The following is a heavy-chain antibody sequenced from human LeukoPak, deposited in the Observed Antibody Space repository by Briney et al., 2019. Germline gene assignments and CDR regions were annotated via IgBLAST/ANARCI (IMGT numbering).Heavy chain of an antibody. CDR1: GFTFSSYA. CDR3: AKAGYYYGSGSYYFFDY. D-gene: IGHD3-10*01. J-gene: IGHJ4*02. CDR2: ISYDGSNK. V-gene: IGHV3-30*04. Sequence: GRSLRLSCAASGFTFSSYAMHWVRQAPGKGLEWVAVISYDGSNKYYADSVKGRFTISRDNSKNTLYLQMNSLRAEDTAVYYCAKAGYYYGSGSYYFFDYWGQGTLVTVSS.